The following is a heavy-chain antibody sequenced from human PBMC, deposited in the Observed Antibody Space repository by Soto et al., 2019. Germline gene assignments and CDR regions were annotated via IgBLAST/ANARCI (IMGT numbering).Heavy chain of an antibody. D-gene: IGHD6-6*01. CDR2: ISYDGSEK. V-gene: IGHV3-30*03. J-gene: IGHJ6*02. Sequence: PGESLKISCAASGFAFNTYGMHWVRQAPGKGLEWVAVISYDGSEKYYVDSVKGRFTISKDNSKNTLYLQMNSLRAEDTAVYYCASGTVAARSMDVWGQGTTVTVSS. CDR3: ASGTVAARSMDV. CDR1: GFAFNTYG.